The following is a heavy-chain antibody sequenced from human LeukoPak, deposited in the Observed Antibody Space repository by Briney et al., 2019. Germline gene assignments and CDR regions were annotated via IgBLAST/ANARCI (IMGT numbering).Heavy chain of an antibody. D-gene: IGHD3-10*01. Sequence: SETLSLTCTVSGGSISSYYWSWIRQPPGKGLEWIGYIYYSGSTNYNPSLKSRVTISVDTSKNQFSLKLSSVTAADTAVYYCARSSGAMVRGVIYIAFDYWGQGTLVTVSS. J-gene: IGHJ4*02. V-gene: IGHV4-59*01. CDR1: GGSISSYY. CDR2: IYYSGST. CDR3: ARSSGAMVRGVIYIAFDY.